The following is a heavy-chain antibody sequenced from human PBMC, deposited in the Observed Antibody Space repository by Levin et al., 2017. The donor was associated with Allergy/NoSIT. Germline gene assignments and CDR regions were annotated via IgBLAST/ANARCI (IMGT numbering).Heavy chain of an antibody. CDR2: IGHSGEV. CDR3: ARGTRSSVTTFAWFDP. CDR1: GGSLSGYY. Sequence: SETLSLTCAVYGGSLSGYYWSWIRQSPEKGLEWVGEIGHSGEVTQNPSLRGRVTMSRDTSKNQFSLSLSSVTAADTAVYYCARGTRSSVTTFAWFDPWGQGTLVTVSS. D-gene: IGHD4-11*01. V-gene: IGHV4-34*01. J-gene: IGHJ5*02.